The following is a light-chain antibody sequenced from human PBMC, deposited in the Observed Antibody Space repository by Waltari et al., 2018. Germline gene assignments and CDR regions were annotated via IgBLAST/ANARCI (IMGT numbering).Light chain of an antibody. Sequence: EIVLTHSPATLSLSPGERATLSCRASQSVTTYLDWHQQKPGQAPRVLIYDASTRATGIPGRFSGSGSGTDFTLTISSLEPEDFAVYYCHQRSSWPWTFGQGTKVEI. CDR2: DAS. CDR1: QSVTTY. J-gene: IGKJ1*01. V-gene: IGKV3-11*01. CDR3: HQRSSWPWT.